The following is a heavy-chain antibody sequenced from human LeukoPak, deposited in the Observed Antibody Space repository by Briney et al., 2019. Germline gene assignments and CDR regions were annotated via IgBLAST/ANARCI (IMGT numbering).Heavy chain of an antibody. CDR3: AKGVVDYYDSSGYYPSDL. D-gene: IGHD3-22*01. Sequence: GGSLRLSCVGSGVTFNSYAMTWVRQAPGKGLQWVSGISGSGGTTYYADSVTGRFTISRDNSNNTLYLQMKGMRVEDTAEYFCAKGVVDYYDSSGYYPSDLWGQGTLVTVSS. V-gene: IGHV3-23*01. CDR2: ISGSGGTT. CDR1: GVTFNSYA. J-gene: IGHJ5*02.